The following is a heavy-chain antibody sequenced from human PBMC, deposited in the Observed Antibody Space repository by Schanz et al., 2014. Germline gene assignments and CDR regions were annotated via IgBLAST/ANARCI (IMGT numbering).Heavy chain of an antibody. CDR2: MNQDGSVK. CDR1: RFTFSDYW. D-gene: IGHD5-12*01. V-gene: IGHV3-7*01. J-gene: IGHJ5*01. Sequence: EVQLVESGGGLVQPGGSLRLSCAASRFTFSDYWMSWVRQAPGKGLEWVANMNQDGSVKNYVDSVKGRFTISRDDSKSTLHLQMNSLRAEDTALYYCAKDVYRGYYSVSSDSWGQGTLVTVSS. CDR3: AKDVYRGYYSVSSDS.